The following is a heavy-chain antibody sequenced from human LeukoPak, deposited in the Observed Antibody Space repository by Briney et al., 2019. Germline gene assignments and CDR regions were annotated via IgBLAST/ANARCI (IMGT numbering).Heavy chain of an antibody. CDR3: ARHFKLADRRDWFDP. V-gene: IGHV5-10-1*01. CDR2: IDPSDSYT. D-gene: IGHD3-3*02. CDR1: GYSFTSYW. J-gene: IGHJ5*02. Sequence: GESLRISCKGSGYSFTSYWISWVRQVPGKGLEWMGRIDPSDSYTNYSPSFQGHATISADKSISTAYLQWSSLKASDTAMYYCARHFKLADRRDWFDPWGQGTLVTVSS.